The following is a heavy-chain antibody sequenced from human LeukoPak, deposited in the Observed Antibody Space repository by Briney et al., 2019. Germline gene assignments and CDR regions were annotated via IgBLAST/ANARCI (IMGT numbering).Heavy chain of an antibody. CDR1: GGSISSYY. Sequence: PSETLSLTCTVSGGSISSYYWSWIRQPAGKGLEWIGRIYTSGSTNYNPSLKSRVTISVDTSKNQFSLKLSSVTAADTAVYYCARGRFLWRTSSGWYFDYWGQGTLVTVSS. J-gene: IGHJ4*02. V-gene: IGHV4-4*07. D-gene: IGHD6-19*01. CDR3: ARGRFLWRTSSGWYFDY. CDR2: IYTSGST.